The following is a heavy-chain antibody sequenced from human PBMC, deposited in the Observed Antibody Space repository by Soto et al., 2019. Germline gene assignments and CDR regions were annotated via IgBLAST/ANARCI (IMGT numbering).Heavy chain of an antibody. CDR3: AKDRPFTVLKYRGYDLYYFDY. D-gene: IGHD3-3*01. CDR2: ISGSGGST. V-gene: IGHV3-23*01. J-gene: IGHJ4*02. Sequence: GKGLEWVSAISGSGGSTYYADSVKGRFTISRDNSKNTLYLQMNSLRAEDTAVYYCAKDRPFTVLKYRGYDLYYFDYRLQGTLVIV.